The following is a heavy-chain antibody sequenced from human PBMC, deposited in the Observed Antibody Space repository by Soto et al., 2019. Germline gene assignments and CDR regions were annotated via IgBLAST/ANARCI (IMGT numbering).Heavy chain of an antibody. Sequence: PGGSLRLSCAASGFTFSSYGMNWVRQAPGKGLEWVSSISSSSSYIYYADSVKGRFTISRDNAKNSLYLQMNSLRAEDTAVYYCARDTAYYYDSSGHKDAFEIWGEGTMVTVSS. CDR2: ISSSSSYI. D-gene: IGHD3-22*01. CDR3: ARDTAYYYDSSGHKDAFEI. J-gene: IGHJ3*02. V-gene: IGHV3-21*01. CDR1: GFTFSSYG.